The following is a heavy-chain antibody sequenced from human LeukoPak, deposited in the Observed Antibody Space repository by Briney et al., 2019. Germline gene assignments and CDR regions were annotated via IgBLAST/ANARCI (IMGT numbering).Heavy chain of an antibody. CDR2: ISGSGGST. CDR1: GFTFSSYA. V-gene: IGHV3-23*01. CDR3: AKDGRTAFDP. J-gene: IGHJ5*02. Sequence: GESLKISCAASGFTFSSYAMSWVRQAPGKGLEWVSAISGSGGSTYYADSVEGRFTISRDNSKNTLYLQMNSLRAEDTAVYYCAKDGRTAFDPWGQGTLVTVSS. D-gene: IGHD2-2*01.